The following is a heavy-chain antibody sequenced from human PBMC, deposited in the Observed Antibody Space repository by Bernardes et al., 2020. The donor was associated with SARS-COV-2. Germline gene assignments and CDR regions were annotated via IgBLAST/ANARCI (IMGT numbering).Heavy chain of an antibody. CDR3: ARANDYGYYYYYGMDV. V-gene: IGHV7-4-1*02. Sequence: ASVKVSCKASAHSFTSFALNWVRQAPGQGLEWMGWINTNTGNPTYAQDFTGRYVFSLETSVSTAYLEISNLRAEDTAVYYCARANDYGYYYYYGMDVWGQGTTVTVTS. CDR2: INTNTGNP. D-gene: IGHD5-12*01. CDR1: AHSFTSFA. J-gene: IGHJ6*02.